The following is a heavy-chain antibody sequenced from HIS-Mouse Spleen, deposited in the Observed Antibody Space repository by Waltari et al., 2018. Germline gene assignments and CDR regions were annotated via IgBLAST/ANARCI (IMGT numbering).Heavy chain of an antibody. CDR3: AKGVDSSGWCFDY. J-gene: IGHJ4*02. CDR2: ISGSGGST. D-gene: IGHD6-19*01. CDR1: GFTFSGYA. V-gene: IGHV3-23*01. Sequence: EVQLLESGGGLVQPGGSLRLSCAASGFTFSGYAMSWVRQAAGKGLEWVSAISGSGGSTYYADSVKGRFTISRDNSKNTLYLQMNSLRAEDTAVYYCAKGVDSSGWCFDYWGQGTLVTVSS.